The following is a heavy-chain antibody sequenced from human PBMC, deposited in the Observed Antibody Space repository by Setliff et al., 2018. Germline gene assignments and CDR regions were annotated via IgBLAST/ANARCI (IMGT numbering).Heavy chain of an antibody. D-gene: IGHD4-4*01. J-gene: IGHJ3*02. CDR1: GGSIRSGNDL. CDR3: AREVIDPVSSDAFDI. Sequence: PSETLSLTCTVSGGSIRSGNDLWSWLRQSPGKGLEWIAYISAYTGRAYYNPSLQGRAALSADTSKSQFSLRLTSVTAADTAVYYCAREVIDPVSSDAFDIWGQGRMVTVSS. CDR2: ISAYTGRA. V-gene: IGHV4-30-4*01.